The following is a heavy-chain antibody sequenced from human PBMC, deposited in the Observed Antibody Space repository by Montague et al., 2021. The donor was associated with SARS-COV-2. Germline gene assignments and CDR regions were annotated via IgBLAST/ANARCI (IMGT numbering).Heavy chain of an antibody. D-gene: IGHD1-14*01. Sequence: SETLSLTCTVSGGSISSYYWSWIRQPAGKGLEWIGLIYTSGSTNYNPSLKSRVTMSLDTSKNQFSLKLRSVTAADTAVYYCVRGSFGMGAFDIWGQGTMVTVSS. CDR1: GGSISSYY. CDR3: VRGSFGMGAFDI. V-gene: IGHV4-4*07. CDR2: IYTSGST. J-gene: IGHJ3*02.